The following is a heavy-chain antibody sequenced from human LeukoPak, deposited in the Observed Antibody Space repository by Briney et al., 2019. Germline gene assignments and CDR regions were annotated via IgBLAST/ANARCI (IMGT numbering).Heavy chain of an antibody. CDR3: ASDSSGWLSTFYYYFDY. V-gene: IGHV3-48*01. Sequence: GGSLRLSCAASGFTFSSYSMNWVRQAPGKGLEWVSYISSSSSTIYYADSVKGRFTISRDNAKNSLYLQMNCLRAEDTAVYYCASDSSGWLSTFYYYFDYWGQGTLVTVSS. CDR1: GFTFSSYS. CDR2: ISSSSSTI. J-gene: IGHJ4*02. D-gene: IGHD6-19*01.